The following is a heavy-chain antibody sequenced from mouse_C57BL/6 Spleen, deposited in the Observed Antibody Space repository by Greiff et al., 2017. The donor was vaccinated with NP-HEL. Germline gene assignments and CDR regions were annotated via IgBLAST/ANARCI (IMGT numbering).Heavy chain of an antibody. CDR2: IDPSDSET. CDR1: GYTFTSYW. CDR3: ARWGFYYFDY. V-gene: IGHV1-52*01. J-gene: IGHJ2*01. Sequence: QVQLQQPGAELVRPGSSVKLSCKASGYTFTSYWMHWVKQRPIQGLEWIGNIDPSDSETHYNQKFKDKATLTVDKSSSTAYMQLSSLASEDSAVDYCARWGFYYFDYWGQGTTLTVSS.